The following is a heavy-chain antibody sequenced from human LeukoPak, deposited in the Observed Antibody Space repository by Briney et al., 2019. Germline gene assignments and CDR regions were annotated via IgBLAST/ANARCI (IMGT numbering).Heavy chain of an antibody. D-gene: IGHD3-22*01. CDR1: GGSFSGYY. Sequence: SETLSLTCAVYGGSFSGYYWSWIRQPPGKGLEWIREINHSGSTNYNPSLKSRVTISVDTSKNQFSLKLSSVTAADTAVYYCASCERVRGYYFWGQGTLVTVSS. CDR2: INHSGST. V-gene: IGHV4-34*01. J-gene: IGHJ4*02. CDR3: ASCERVRGYYF.